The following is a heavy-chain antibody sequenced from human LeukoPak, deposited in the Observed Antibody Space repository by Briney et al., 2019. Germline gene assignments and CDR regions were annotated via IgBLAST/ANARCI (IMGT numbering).Heavy chain of an antibody. Sequence: SETLSLTCAVYGGSFSDNYWTWIRRPPGKGLEWIGDVNYSGTSNYNPSLKSRATLSVDTSKNQFSLKLSSVTAADTDVYYCTRRPARADFGDYGANYYYYYYMDVWGKGTTVTVSS. J-gene: IGHJ6*03. CDR2: VNYSGTS. D-gene: IGHD4-17*01. V-gene: IGHV4-34*01. CDR3: TRRPARADFGDYGANYYYYYYMDV. CDR1: GGSFSDNY.